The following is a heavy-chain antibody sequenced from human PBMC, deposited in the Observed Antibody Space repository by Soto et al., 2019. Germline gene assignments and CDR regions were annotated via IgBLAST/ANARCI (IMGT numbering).Heavy chain of an antibody. J-gene: IGHJ5*02. CDR3: AKVYGSGSYYNSAWFDP. V-gene: IGHV3-9*01. Sequence: EVQLVESGGGLVQPGRSLRLSCAASGFTFDDYAMHWVRQAPGKGLEWVSGISWNSGSIGYADSVKGRFTISRDNAKNSLYLQMNSLRAEDTALYYCAKVYGSGSYYNSAWFDPWGQGTLVTVSS. CDR1: GFTFDDYA. CDR2: ISWNSGSI. D-gene: IGHD3-10*01.